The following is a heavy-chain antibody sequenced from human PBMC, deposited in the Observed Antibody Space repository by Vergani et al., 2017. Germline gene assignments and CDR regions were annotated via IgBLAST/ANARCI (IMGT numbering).Heavy chain of an antibody. D-gene: IGHD3-9*01. J-gene: IGHJ4*02. CDR3: ARGDYVILTGYRY. V-gene: IGHV1-46*03. CDR1: GYTFSKYY. CDR2: INPSGGHT. Sequence: QVQVVQSGAEVKKSGASVKVSCKTSGYTFSKYYMHWVRQAPGQGLEWMGIINPSGGHTNYAQKFQGRVTMTRDTSTSTVYMELSSLRSEDTAIYYCARGDYVILTGYRYWGQGTLVTVSA.